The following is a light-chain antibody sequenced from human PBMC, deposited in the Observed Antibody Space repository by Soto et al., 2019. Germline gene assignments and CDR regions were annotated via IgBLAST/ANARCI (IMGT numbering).Light chain of an antibody. V-gene: IGKV1-12*01. Sequence: DIQVTQSPSSVSASVGDRVTITCRASQDIAGYLAWYQHKPGRTHELLIYDAYNRATGIQARFSGSGSGTDFTLTIRSLEPDDFAVYYCKQRADWPITFGQGTRLEI. CDR1: QDIAGY. J-gene: IGKJ5*01. CDR2: DAY. CDR3: KQRADWPIT.